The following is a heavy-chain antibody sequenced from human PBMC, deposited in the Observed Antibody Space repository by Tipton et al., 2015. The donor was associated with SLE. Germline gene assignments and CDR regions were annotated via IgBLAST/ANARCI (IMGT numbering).Heavy chain of an antibody. V-gene: IGHV3-23*01. J-gene: IGHJ4*02. D-gene: IGHD2-2*01. CDR3: AKEGHCSSTSCSLYFDY. CDR2: ISGSGGSK. Sequence: GSLRLSCAASGFTFSIYAMSWVRQAPGKGLEWVSVISGSGGSKYYADSVKGRFTISRDNSKNTLYLQMNSLRAEDTAVYYCAKEGHCSSTSCSLYFDYWGQGTLVTVSS. CDR1: GFTFSIYA.